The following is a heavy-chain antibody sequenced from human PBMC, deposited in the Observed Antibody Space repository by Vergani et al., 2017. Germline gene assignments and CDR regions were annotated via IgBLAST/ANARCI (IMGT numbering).Heavy chain of an antibody. CDR1: GGSISSGDYY. Sequence: QVQLQESGPGVVKPSQTLSLTCAVSGGSISSGDYYWSWIRQPPGKGLEWIGYIYYSGSTYYNPSLKSRVTISVDTSKNQFSLKLSSVTAADTAVYYCARYGRGLRRNWFDPWGQGTLVTVSS. CDR3: ARYGRGLRRNWFDP. J-gene: IGHJ5*02. D-gene: IGHD4-17*01. V-gene: IGHV4-30-4*08. CDR2: IYYSGST.